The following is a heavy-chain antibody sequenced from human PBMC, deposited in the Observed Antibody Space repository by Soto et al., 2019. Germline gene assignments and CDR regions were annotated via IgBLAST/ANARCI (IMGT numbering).Heavy chain of an antibody. CDR3: ARGNTYSNLDY. CDR1: GGSISSYY. CDR2: IYYSGST. D-gene: IGHD4-4*01. Sequence: QVQLQESGPGLVKPSETLSLTCTVSGGSISSYYWSWIRQPPGKGLEWIGYIYYSGSTNYNPSLKSRVTISADTSKNQFSLKLSSVTAADTAVYYCARGNTYSNLDYWGQGTLVTVSS. V-gene: IGHV4-59*01. J-gene: IGHJ4*02.